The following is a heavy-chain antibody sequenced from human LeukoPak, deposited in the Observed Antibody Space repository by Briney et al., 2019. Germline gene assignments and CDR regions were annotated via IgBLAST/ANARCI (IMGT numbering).Heavy chain of an antibody. Sequence: GGSLRLSCAASGFTFSSYGMHWVRQAPGKRLEWVAFIQYDGSNKYYADSVKGRFTISRDNSKNTLYLQMNSLRAEDTAVYYCARGRETMHYSMDVWGQGTTVTVSS. CDR2: IQYDGSNK. D-gene: IGHD4/OR15-4a*01. J-gene: IGHJ6*02. V-gene: IGHV3-30*02. CDR1: GFTFSSYG. CDR3: ARGRETMHYSMDV.